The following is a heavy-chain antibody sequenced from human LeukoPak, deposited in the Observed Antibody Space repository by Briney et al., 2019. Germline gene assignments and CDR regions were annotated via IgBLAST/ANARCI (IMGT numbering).Heavy chain of an antibody. CDR1: GGTFSSYA. J-gene: IGHJ4*02. V-gene: IGHV1-69*13. Sequence: ASVKVSCKASGGTFSSYAISWVRQAPGQGLEWMGGIIPIFGTASYAQKFQGRVTITADESTSTAYMELSSLRSEDTAVYYCAREVTAGTFDYWGQGTLVTVSS. CDR3: AREVTAGTFDY. CDR2: IIPIFGTA. D-gene: IGHD2-21*02.